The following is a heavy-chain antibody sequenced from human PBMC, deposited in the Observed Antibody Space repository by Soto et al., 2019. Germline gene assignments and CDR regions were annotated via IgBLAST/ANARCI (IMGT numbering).Heavy chain of an antibody. CDR3: AREGGESSDGLYYFDS. V-gene: IGHV4-30-4*01. CDR1: GGSTSSDNY. D-gene: IGHD3-16*01. CDR2: IYYSGNT. J-gene: IGHJ4*02. Sequence: SETLSLTCAVSGGSTSSDNYWSWIRQPPEKGLEWIGHIYYSGNTDYNPSLKSRLAISIDTSKNQFSLKLSSVTAADTAVYFCAREGGESSDGLYYFDSWGQGSLVTVSS.